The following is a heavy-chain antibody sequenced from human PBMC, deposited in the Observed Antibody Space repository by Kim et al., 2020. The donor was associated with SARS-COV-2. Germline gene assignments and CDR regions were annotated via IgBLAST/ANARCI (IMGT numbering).Heavy chain of an antibody. V-gene: IGHV3-48*02. CDR3: VRAGAGDYPNYYYGMDV. CDR1: GFTFSSYS. J-gene: IGHJ6*02. CDR2: ISSSSSTI. D-gene: IGHD4-17*01. Sequence: GGSLRLSCAASGFTFSSYSMNWVRQAPGKGLEWVSYISSSSSTIYYADSVKGRFTISRDNAKNSLYLQMNSLRDEDTAVYYCVRAGAGDYPNYYYGMDVWAKGPPAPSP.